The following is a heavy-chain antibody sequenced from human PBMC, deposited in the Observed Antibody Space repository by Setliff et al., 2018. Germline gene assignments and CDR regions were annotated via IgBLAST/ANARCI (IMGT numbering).Heavy chain of an antibody. V-gene: IGHV4-59*08. J-gene: IGHJ6*03. D-gene: IGHD3-10*01. CDR1: GGSISSDY. CDR2: FYHSAST. CDR3: ARSHYYASGNSHYYYMDV. Sequence: SETLSLTCNVSGGSISSDYWSWIRQPPGKPLEWIGYFYHSASTNYNPSLKGRVTMSADTSKNQLSLSLTSVSVADTAIYYCARSHYYASGNSHYYYMDVWGKGTEVTVSS.